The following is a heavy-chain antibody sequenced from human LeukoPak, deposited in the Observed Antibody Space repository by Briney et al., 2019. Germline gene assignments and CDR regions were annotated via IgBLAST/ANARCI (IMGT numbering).Heavy chain of an antibody. J-gene: IGHJ4*02. CDR1: GGSISSGSYY. CDR2: IYTSGST. Sequence: SETLSLTCTVSGGSISSGSYYWSWIRQPAGKGLEWIGRIYTSGSTNYNPSLKSRVTISVDTSKNQFSLKLSSVTAADTAVYYCARHPSGVSPFDYWGQGTLVTVSS. V-gene: IGHV4-61*02. D-gene: IGHD3-10*01. CDR3: ARHPSGVSPFDY.